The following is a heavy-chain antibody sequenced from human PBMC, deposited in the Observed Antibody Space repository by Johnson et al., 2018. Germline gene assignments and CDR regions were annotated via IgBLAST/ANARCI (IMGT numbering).Heavy chain of an antibody. J-gene: IGHJ6*03. V-gene: IGHV3-30*18. CDR1: GFNFRTFG. Sequence: QVQLVQSGGGVVQPGRSLRLSCEASGFNFRTFGMHWVRQAPGKGLEWLAVISFDTNQIYYADSVKGRFTISRDNSKNTLYLQMKSMRHEEPPVYYRAKDGDGPTAHMDVWGKGTTVTVSS. CDR3: AKDGDGPTAHMDV. D-gene: IGHD4-11*01. CDR2: ISFDTNQI.